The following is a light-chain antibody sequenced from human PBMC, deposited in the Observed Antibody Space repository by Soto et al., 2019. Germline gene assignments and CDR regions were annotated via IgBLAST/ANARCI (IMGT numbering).Light chain of an antibody. V-gene: IGKV1-6*01. CDR1: QGIGTD. CDR3: LQDYNYPYT. J-gene: IGKJ2*01. Sequence: AIPMTQSPSSLSASVGDRVTITCRASQGIGTDLGWYQQRPGKAPNLLIFAASSLQTGVPSRFSGSGSGTDFTLTISSLQPEDFATYYCLQDYNYPYTFGQGTKLEIK. CDR2: AAS.